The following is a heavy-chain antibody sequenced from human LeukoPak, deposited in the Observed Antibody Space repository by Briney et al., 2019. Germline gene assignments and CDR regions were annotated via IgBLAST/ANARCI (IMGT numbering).Heavy chain of an antibody. J-gene: IGHJ4*02. Sequence: GGSLRLSCAASGFTFSDYYMSWIRQAPGEGLEWVSYISSSSSYTNYADSVKGRFTISRDNAKNSLYLQMNSLRAEDTAVYYCAREIYYYDSSGYYLGGGFDYWGQGTLVTVSS. V-gene: IGHV3-11*05. CDR1: GFTFSDYY. CDR2: ISSSSSYT. D-gene: IGHD3-22*01. CDR3: AREIYYYDSSGYYLGGGFDY.